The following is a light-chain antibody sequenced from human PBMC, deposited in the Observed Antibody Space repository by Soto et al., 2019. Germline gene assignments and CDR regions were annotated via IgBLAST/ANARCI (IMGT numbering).Light chain of an antibody. CDR1: QSISRT. CDR3: QQYNRFST. J-gene: IGKJ1*01. V-gene: IGKV1-5*01. Sequence: DIQMTQSPPTLSASVGDRVTITCRASQSISRTLAWYQQKPGKAPKLLIFVASTLESGVPSRFSGSGSGTEFTLTVSSLQPDDFATYCCQQYNRFSTFGQGTKVDIK. CDR2: VAS.